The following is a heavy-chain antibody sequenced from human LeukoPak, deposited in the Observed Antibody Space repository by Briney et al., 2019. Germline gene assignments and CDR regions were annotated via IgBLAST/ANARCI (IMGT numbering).Heavy chain of an antibody. J-gene: IGHJ6*03. D-gene: IGHD5-18*01. CDR1: GFTFSNYA. Sequence: GGSLRLSCAASGFTFSNYAMSWVRQAPEKGLEWVSTFSFNGVTTYYADSAKGRFTISRDNSKNTVYLQMNNLRAEDTAVYYCAKGGYSSGRYFYYYMDVWGEGTTVTVSS. CDR2: FSFNGVTT. CDR3: AKGGYSSGRYFYYYMDV. V-gene: IGHV3-23*01.